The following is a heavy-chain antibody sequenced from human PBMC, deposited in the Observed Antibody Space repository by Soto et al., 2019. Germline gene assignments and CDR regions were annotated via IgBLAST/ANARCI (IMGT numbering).Heavy chain of an antibody. CDR2: IYSGGST. Sequence: EVQLVESGGGLIQPGGSLRLSCAASGFTVSSNYMTWVRQAPGKGLEWVSAIYSGGSTYYADSVKGRFTISRDNSKNTRYLQMNSLSAEDTAVYYCARARSTAAGLFDYWGLGTLVTVSS. V-gene: IGHV3-53*01. CDR1: GFTVSSNY. J-gene: IGHJ4*02. CDR3: ARARSTAAGLFDY. D-gene: IGHD6-13*01.